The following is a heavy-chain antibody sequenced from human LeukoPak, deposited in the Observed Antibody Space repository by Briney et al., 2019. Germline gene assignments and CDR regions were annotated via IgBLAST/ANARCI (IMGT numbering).Heavy chain of an antibody. D-gene: IGHD3-10*01. CDR2: IKQDGSEK. CDR3: ARDPGYYGSGSYLN. Sequence: GGSLRLSCAASGFTFSGYWMTWVRQAPGKGLEWVAHIKQDGSEKYYVDSVKGRFTISRDNAKNSLYLQMNSLRAEDTAVYYCARDPGYYGSGSYLNWGQGTLVTVSS. V-gene: IGHV3-7*01. CDR1: GFTFSGYW. J-gene: IGHJ4*02.